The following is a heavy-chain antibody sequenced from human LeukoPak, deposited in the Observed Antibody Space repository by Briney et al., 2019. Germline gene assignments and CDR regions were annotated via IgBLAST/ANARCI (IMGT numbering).Heavy chain of an antibody. V-gene: IGHV4-59*01. Sequence: SETLSLTCTVSGGSISSYYWSWIRQPPGKGLEWIGYIYYSGSTNYNPSLKSRVTISVDTSKNQFSLKLSSVTAADTAVYYCARDLGVMVRAFDIWGQGAMVTVSS. J-gene: IGHJ3*02. CDR3: ARDLGVMVRAFDI. CDR2: IYYSGST. D-gene: IGHD5-18*01. CDR1: GGSISSYY.